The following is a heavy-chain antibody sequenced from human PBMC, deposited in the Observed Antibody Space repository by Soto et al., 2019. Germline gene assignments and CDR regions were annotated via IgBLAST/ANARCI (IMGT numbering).Heavy chain of an antibody. CDR2: IYSGGST. D-gene: IGHD3-3*01. CDR3: ARGYDFWSGYYYPYGMDV. J-gene: IGHJ6*02. Sequence: PGGSLRLSCAASGFTVSSHYMSWVRQAPGKGLEWVSVIYSGGSTYYADSVKGRFTISRDNSKNTLYPQMNSLRAEDTAVYYCARGYDFWSGYYYPYGMDVWGQGTTVTVSS. CDR1: GFTVSSHY. V-gene: IGHV3-53*05.